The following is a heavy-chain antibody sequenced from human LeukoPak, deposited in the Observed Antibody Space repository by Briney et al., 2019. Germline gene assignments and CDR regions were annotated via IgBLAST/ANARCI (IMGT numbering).Heavy chain of an antibody. CDR3: ARIRGDYDSSGYYRRHYYYYYMDV. CDR2: IYPGDSDT. Sequence: GESLKISCKGSGYSFTSYWIGWVRQLPGKGLEWMGIIYPGDSDTRYSPSSQGQVTISADKSISTAYLQWSSLKASDTAMYYCARIRGDYDSSGYYRRHYYYYYMDVWGKGTTVTISS. J-gene: IGHJ6*03. V-gene: IGHV5-51*01. D-gene: IGHD3-22*01. CDR1: GYSFTSYW.